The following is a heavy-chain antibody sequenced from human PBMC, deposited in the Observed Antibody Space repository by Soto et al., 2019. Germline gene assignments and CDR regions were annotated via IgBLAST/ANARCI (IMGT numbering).Heavy chain of an antibody. J-gene: IGHJ4*02. D-gene: IGHD3-3*01. CDR1: GFSCGSYA. V-gene: IGHV3-23*01. Sequence: PGGSLRLSCPASGFSCGSYALSWVRQAPGKGLEWVSTISGSDGKTFYADSMKGRFSISRDTSQSTLYLQMNSLRADDTAMYYCARWSYLDYWGQGTRVTVSS. CDR3: ARWSYLDY. CDR2: ISGSDGKT.